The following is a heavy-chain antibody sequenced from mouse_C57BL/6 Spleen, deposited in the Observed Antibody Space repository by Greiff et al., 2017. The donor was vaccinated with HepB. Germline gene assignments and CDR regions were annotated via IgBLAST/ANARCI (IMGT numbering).Heavy chain of an antibody. V-gene: IGHV14-4*01. CDR3: TTGGRLTY. D-gene: IGHD1-3*01. CDR2: IDPENGDT. J-gene: IGHJ2*01. Sequence: VQLKESGAELVRPGASVKLSCTASGFNIKDDYMHWVKQRPEQGLEWIGWIDPENGDTEYASKFQGKATITADTSSNTAYLQLSSLTSEDTAVYYCTTGGRLTYWGQGTTLTVSS. CDR1: GFNIKDDY.